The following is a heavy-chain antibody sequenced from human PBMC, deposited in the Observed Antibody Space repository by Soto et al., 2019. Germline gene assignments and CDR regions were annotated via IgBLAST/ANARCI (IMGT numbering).Heavy chain of an antibody. V-gene: IGHV5-10-1*01. CDR1: GYSFTAYW. CDR2: IDPSDSYV. J-gene: IGHJ4*02. D-gene: IGHD2-2*01. Sequence: GESLKISCQASGYSFTAYWITWVRQMPGRGLEWMATIDPSDSYVDYSPSFRGHVTFSVDRSITTVYLQWNSLKASDSAMYFCTRRASSSFYHFDFWGQGALVTVSS. CDR3: TRRASSSFYHFDF.